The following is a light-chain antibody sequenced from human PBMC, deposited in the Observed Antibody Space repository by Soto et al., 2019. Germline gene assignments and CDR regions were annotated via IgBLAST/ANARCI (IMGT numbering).Light chain of an antibody. V-gene: IGLV2-14*01. J-gene: IGLJ2*01. CDR3: SSYTDTGHVV. CDR1: SSDIGGHKN. Sequence: QSALTQPASVSGSPGQSITVSCTGTSSDIGGHKNVSWYQQHPGKVPKLMIFEVSDRPSGASIRFSGSKSGNTASLTISGLQTEDEADHYCSSYTDTGHVVFGRGTKVTVL. CDR2: EVS.